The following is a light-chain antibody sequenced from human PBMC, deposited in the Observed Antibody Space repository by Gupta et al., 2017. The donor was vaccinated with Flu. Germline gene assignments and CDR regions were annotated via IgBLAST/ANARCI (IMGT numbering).Light chain of an antibody. CDR1: SNDFGVYNF. V-gene: IGLV2-14*01. CDR2: EVN. J-gene: IGLJ3*02. Sequence: HSALTQPASVSGSPGQSITIPCTGTSNDFGVYNFLSWYQQHPDKGPKLLIYEVNNRPSGVSNRFSGSKSGNTASLTISGLQAEDEADYYCCSYTTSYARVFGGGTKLTVL. CDR3: CSYTTSYARV.